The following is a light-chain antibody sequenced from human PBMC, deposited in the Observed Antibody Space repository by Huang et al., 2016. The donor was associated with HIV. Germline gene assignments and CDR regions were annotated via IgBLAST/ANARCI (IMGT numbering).Light chain of an antibody. J-gene: IGKJ2*01. V-gene: IGKV3-15*01. Sequence: ERVLTQSPGTLSVSPGERATLTCRTSQGIGNSLAGYQLRPGQAPRLLLYEASIRASTSPARFSGGGSEIDFTLTISGLQSEDSAIYYCQQYHEWPRTFGQGTKVEIK. CDR1: QGIGNS. CDR3: QQYHEWPRT. CDR2: EAS.